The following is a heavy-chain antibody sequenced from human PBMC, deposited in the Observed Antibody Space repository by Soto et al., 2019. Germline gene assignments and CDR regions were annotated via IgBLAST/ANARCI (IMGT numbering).Heavy chain of an antibody. D-gene: IGHD3-10*01. V-gene: IGHV3-21*01. CDR3: ARDQLLGFGESHFDY. CDR1: GFTFSSYS. CDR2: ISSSSSYI. Sequence: EVQLVESGGGLVKPGGSLRLSCAASGFTFSSYSMKWVRQAPGKGLEWVSSISSSSSYIYYADSVKGRFTITRDNAKNSLYMQRNSLRAEDTAVYYCARDQLLGFGESHFDYWGQGTLVTVSS. J-gene: IGHJ4*02.